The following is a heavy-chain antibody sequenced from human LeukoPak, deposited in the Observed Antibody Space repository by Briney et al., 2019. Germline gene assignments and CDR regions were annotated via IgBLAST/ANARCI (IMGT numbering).Heavy chain of an antibody. CDR1: GYTFTGYY. CDR3: ARGGYYHTSGLNV. V-gene: IGHV1-2*02. Sequence: ASVKVSCKASGYTFTGYYIHWVRQAPGQGLEWMGWINPNSGGANYAQKFQGRVTLTRDTSISAAYMDLHSLRSDDTAVYFCARGGYYHTSGLNVWGQGTTVTVSS. D-gene: IGHD3-22*01. J-gene: IGHJ6*02. CDR2: INPNSGGA.